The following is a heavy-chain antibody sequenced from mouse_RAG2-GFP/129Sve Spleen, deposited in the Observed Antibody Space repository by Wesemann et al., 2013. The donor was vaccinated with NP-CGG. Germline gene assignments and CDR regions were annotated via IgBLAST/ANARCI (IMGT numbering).Heavy chain of an antibody. CDR2: ISYSGST. D-gene: IGHD1-2*01. J-gene: IGHJ4*01. V-gene: IGHV3-8*02. Sequence: GYISYSGSTYYNPSLKSRISITRDTSKNQYYLQLNSVTTEDTATYYCARYPFITTATRDYYAMDYWGGSRGTSVTVSS. CDR3: ARYPFITTATRDYYAMDY.